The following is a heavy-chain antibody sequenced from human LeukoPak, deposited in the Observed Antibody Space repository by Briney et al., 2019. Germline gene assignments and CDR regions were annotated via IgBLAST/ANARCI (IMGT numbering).Heavy chain of an antibody. Sequence: GGSLRLSCAASGFTFSSYEMNWVRQAPGKGLEWVSYISSSGSTIYYADSVEGRFTISRDNAKNSLYLQMNSLRAEDTAVYYCAAHYCSGGSCYLNWGQGTLVTVSS. V-gene: IGHV3-48*03. D-gene: IGHD2-15*01. J-gene: IGHJ4*02. CDR2: ISSSGSTI. CDR3: AAHYCSGGSCYLN. CDR1: GFTFSSYE.